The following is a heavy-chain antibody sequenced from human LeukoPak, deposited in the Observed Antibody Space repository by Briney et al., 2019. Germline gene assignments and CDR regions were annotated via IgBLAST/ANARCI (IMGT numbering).Heavy chain of an antibody. V-gene: IGHV4-38-2*01. CDR3: ARGSAMARAVDY. D-gene: IGHD3-10*01. Sequence: SETLSLTCAVSGYSISSGYYWGWIRQPPGKGLEWIGSIYHSGSTYYNPSLKSRVTISVDTSKNQFSLKLSSVTAADTAVYYCARGSAMARAVDYWGQGTLVTVSS. CDR1: GYSISSGYY. CDR2: IYHSGST. J-gene: IGHJ4*02.